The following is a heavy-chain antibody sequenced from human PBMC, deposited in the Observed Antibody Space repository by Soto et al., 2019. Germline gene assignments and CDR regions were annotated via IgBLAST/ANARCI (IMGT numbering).Heavy chain of an antibody. Sequence: PSETLSVTCTVSGGSISRSSYYWGWIRQPPGKGLEWIGSIYYSGSTYYNPSLKSRVTISVDTSKNQFSLKLSSVTAADTAVYYCARVYKYFQSAFDIWGQGTMVTVSS. CDR3: ARVYKYFQSAFDI. CDR2: IYYSGST. CDR1: GGSISRSSYY. D-gene: IGHD3-9*01. J-gene: IGHJ3*02. V-gene: IGHV4-39*01.